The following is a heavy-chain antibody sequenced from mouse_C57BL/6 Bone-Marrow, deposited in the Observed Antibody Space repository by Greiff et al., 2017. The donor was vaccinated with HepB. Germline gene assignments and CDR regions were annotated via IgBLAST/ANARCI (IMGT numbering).Heavy chain of an antibody. CDR2: ISSGGSYT. CDR1: GFTFSSYG. Sequence: EVQLQQSGGDLVKPGGSLKLSCAASGFTFSSYGMSWVRQTPDKRLEWVATISSGGSYTYYPDSVKGRFTISRDNAKNTLYLQMSSLKSEDTAMYYCARRVVNYYRSSYYYAMDYWGQGTAVTVSS. CDR3: ARRVVNYYRSSYYYAMDY. V-gene: IGHV5-6*01. J-gene: IGHJ4*01. D-gene: IGHD1-1*01.